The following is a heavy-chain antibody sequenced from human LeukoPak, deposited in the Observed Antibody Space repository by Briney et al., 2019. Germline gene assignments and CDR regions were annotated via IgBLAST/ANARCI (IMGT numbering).Heavy chain of an antibody. CDR3: ASPGTSSYWYGMDV. V-gene: IGHV5-51*01. CDR2: IYPDDSDT. Sequence: GESLKISCQGSGYRFTTDYIGWVRPMPGKGLEWMGIIYPDDSDTTYSPSFQGQVTISADKSISTAYLPWSSLKASDTAMYYCASPGTSSYWYGMDVWGQGTTVIVSS. CDR1: GYRFTTDY. D-gene: IGHD3-22*01. J-gene: IGHJ6*02.